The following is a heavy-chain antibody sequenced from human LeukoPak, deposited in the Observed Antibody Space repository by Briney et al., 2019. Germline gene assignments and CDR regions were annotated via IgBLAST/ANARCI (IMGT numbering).Heavy chain of an antibody. V-gene: IGHV4-31*03. J-gene: IGHJ5*02. D-gene: IGHD3-9*01. CDR3: ARVRDFDWLPNNWFDP. Sequence: SETLSLTCTVSGGSISSGGYYWSWIRQHPGKGLEWIGYIYYSGSTYYNPSLKSRVTISVDTSKNQFSLKLSSVTAADTAVYYCARVRDFDWLPNNWFDPWGQGTLVTVSS. CDR2: IYYSGST. CDR1: GGSISSGGYY.